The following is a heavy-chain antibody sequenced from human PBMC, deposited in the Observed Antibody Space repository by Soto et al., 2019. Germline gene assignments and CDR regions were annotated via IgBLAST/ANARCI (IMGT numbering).Heavy chain of an antibody. J-gene: IGHJ6*02. CDR3: AGGGDYYDSSGYYYGAGMDV. D-gene: IGHD3-22*01. CDR2: IIPIFGTA. V-gene: IGHV1-69*13. CDR1: GCTFSSYA. Sequence: SVKVFCKASGCTFSSYAISCVRQAPGQVLEWMGGIIPIFGTANYAQKFQGRVTITADESTSTAYMELSSLRSEDTAVYYCAGGGDYYDSSGYYYGAGMDVWGQGTLVTVSS.